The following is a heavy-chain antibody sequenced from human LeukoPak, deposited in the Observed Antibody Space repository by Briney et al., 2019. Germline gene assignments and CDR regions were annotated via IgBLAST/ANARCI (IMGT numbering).Heavy chain of an antibody. CDR3: ATALLLRFGGERGFDP. D-gene: IGHD3-10*01. V-gene: IGHV1-24*01. CDR2: FDPEDGET. CDR1: GYTLTELS. Sequence: ASVKVSCKVSGYTLTELSMHWVRQAPGKGLEWMGGFDPEDGETIYAQKFQGRVTMTEDTSTDTAYMELSSLRSEDTAVYYCATALLLRFGGERGFDPWGQGTLVTVSS. J-gene: IGHJ5*02.